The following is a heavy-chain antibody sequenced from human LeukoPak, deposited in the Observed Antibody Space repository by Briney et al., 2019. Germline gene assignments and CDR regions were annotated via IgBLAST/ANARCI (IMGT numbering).Heavy chain of an antibody. Sequence: GGSLRLSCEVTGFDVSGACMTWVRQASGKGLEWVSLIYGSGNQDHADSVKGRFIISRDNSKNILYLQMNSLRAEDTALYYCASALRQDYGDFGQGFDHWGQGTLVTVSS. V-gene: IGHV3-66*01. CDR3: ASALRQDYGDFGQGFDH. D-gene: IGHD4-17*01. CDR2: IYGSGNQ. CDR1: GFDVSGAC. J-gene: IGHJ4*02.